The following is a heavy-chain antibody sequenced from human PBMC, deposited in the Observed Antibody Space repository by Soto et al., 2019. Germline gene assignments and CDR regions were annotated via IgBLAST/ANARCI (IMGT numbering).Heavy chain of an antibody. CDR3: ASPRGQQLVGYYYYGMDV. Sequence: QVQLVESGGGVVQPGRSLRLSCAASGFTFSSYAMHWVRQAPGKGLEWVAVISYDGSNKYYADSVKGRFTISRDNSKNTLYLQMNSLRAEDTAVYYCASPRGQQLVGYYYYGMDVWGQGTTVTVSS. CDR2: ISYDGSNK. CDR1: GFTFSSYA. V-gene: IGHV3-30-3*01. D-gene: IGHD6-13*01. J-gene: IGHJ6*02.